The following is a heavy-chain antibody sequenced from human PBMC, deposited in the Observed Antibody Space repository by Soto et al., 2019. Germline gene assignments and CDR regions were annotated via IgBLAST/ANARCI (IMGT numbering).Heavy chain of an antibody. J-gene: IGHJ4*02. CDR1: GFTSNIFV. D-gene: IGHD3-16*01. CDR3: AKNSYTIAWCEDY. Sequence: GGSLRLSCAASGFTSNIFVMTWVRQAPGKGLEWVSSISASGATTYYADSVKGRFTISRDNSRNTLHLQMNSLRAEDTAVYYCAKNSYTIAWCEDYWGQGALVTVSS. CDR2: ISASGATT. V-gene: IGHV3-23*01.